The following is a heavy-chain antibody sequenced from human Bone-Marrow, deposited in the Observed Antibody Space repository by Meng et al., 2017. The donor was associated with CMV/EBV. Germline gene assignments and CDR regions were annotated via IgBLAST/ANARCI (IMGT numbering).Heavy chain of an antibody. CDR3: ARAPYSSSWFYGMDV. Sequence: SETLSLTCAVYGGSFSGYYWRWIRQPPGKGLEWIGEINHSGSTNYNPSLKSRVTISVDTSKNQFSLKLSSVTAADTAVYYCARAPYSSSWFYGMDVWGQGTTVTVSS. V-gene: IGHV4-34*01. CDR2: INHSGST. D-gene: IGHD6-13*01. CDR1: GGSFSGYY. J-gene: IGHJ6*02.